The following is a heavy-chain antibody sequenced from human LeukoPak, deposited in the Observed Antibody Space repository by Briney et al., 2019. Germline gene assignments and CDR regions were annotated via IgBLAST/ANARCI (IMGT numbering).Heavy chain of an antibody. Sequence: HSGGSLRLSCAASGFTFSSYAMSWVRQAPGKGLEWVSGISGSGGSTYNADSVKGRFTISRDNSKNTLYLQMNSLRAEDTAVYYRAKPQERDGPLYRAFDIWGQGTMVTVSS. CDR2: ISGSGGST. V-gene: IGHV3-23*01. CDR3: AKPQERDGPLYRAFDI. D-gene: IGHD1-1*01. CDR1: GFTFSSYA. J-gene: IGHJ3*02.